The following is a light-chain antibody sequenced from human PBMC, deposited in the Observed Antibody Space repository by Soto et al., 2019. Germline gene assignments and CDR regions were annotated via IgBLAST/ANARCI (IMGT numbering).Light chain of an antibody. CDR1: QSVNSRY. Sequence: EIVLTQSPGTLSLSPGERATLSCRASQSVNSRYLAWYQQKPGQAPRLLIYGASSRATGITDRFSGSGSGTDFTLTFSRLEPEDFAVYYCHQYATSPWTLGKGTKVEIK. CDR2: GAS. V-gene: IGKV3-20*01. CDR3: HQYATSPWT. J-gene: IGKJ1*01.